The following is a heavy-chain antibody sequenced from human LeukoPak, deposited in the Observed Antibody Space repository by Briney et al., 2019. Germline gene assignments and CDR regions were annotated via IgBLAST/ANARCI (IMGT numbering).Heavy chain of an antibody. CDR2: ISYDGSNK. CDR3: ARDGAWWSYGTEIDN. V-gene: IGHV3-30-3*01. J-gene: IGHJ4*02. D-gene: IGHD5-18*01. CDR1: GFTFSAYS. Sequence: PGRSLRLSCVASGFTFSAYSMHWVRQAPGEGLEWVAVISYDGSNKYYADSVKGRFTVSRDNSKNTLYLQMNSLRAEDTAVYYCARDGAWWSYGTEIDNWGQGTLVIVSS.